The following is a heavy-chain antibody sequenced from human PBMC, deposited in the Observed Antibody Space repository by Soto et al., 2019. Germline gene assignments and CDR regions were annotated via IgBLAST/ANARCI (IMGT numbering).Heavy chain of an antibody. J-gene: IGHJ4*02. V-gene: IGHV1-18*01. CDR3: ATGLLGYCSGGSCYSDS. D-gene: IGHD2-15*01. CDR1: AYTFTNYA. Sequence: QVQLVQSGAEVKKPGASVRVSCQTSAYTFTNYAVSWVRQAPGQGLEWMGWISGDNGNTIYAQKFQGRVTMTTDTSTRKAYTELRILISDDTAVYYCATGLLGYCSGGSCYSDSWGQGTLVTVSS. CDR2: ISGDNGNT.